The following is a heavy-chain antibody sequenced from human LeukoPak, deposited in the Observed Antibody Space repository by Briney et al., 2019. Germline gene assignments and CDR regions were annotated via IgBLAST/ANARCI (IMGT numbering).Heavy chain of an antibody. CDR3: ARELMIVVEKGAFDI. CDR1: GYTFTSYD. D-gene: IGHD3-22*01. J-gene: IGHJ3*02. CDR2: MNPNSGNT. V-gene: IGHV1-8*03. Sequence: ASVKVSCKASGYTFTSYDINWVRQATGQGLEWMGWMNPNSGNTGYAQKFQGRVTITRDTSISTAYMELSRLRSDGTAVYYCARELMIVVEKGAFDIWGQGTMVTVSS.